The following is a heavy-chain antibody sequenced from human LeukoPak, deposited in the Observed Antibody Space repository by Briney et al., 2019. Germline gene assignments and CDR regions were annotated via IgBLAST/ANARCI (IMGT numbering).Heavy chain of an antibody. J-gene: IGHJ4*02. V-gene: IGHV3-7*03. CDR3: ARDQYDTWSRRGNFDS. Sequence: GGSLRLSCVASGFSFGKYWMSWVRQAPGKGLXXXXXXKLDGSEKNYXXXXKGRFTISRDNTKNSLYLQMNSLRAEDTAVFYCARDQYDTWSRRGNFDSWGQGTLVIVSS. CDR1: GFSFGKYW. CDR2: XKLDGSEK. D-gene: IGHD3/OR15-3a*01.